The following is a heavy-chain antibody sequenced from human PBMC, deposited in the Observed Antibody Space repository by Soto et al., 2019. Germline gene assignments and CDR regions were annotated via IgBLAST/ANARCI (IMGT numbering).Heavy chain of an antibody. V-gene: IGHV3-30*18. Sequence: SLRLSCAASGFTFSSYGMHWVRQAPGKGLEWEAVISYDGSNKYYADSVKGRFTISRDNSKNTLYLQMNSLRAEDTAVYYCAKAPGCSSSWYMLYYYYYGMDVWGQGTTVTVSS. CDR1: GFTFSSYG. J-gene: IGHJ6*02. CDR2: ISYDGSNK. D-gene: IGHD6-13*01. CDR3: AKAPGCSSSWYMLYYYYYGMDV.